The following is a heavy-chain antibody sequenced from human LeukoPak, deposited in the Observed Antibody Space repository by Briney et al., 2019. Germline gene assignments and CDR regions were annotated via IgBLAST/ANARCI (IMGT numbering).Heavy chain of an antibody. CDR3: ARDPIGSRWPYYFDY. V-gene: IGHV1-3*01. CDR1: GYTFTTYA. J-gene: IGHJ4*02. D-gene: IGHD6-13*01. CDR2: INAGNGNT. Sequence: ASVKVSCKASGYTFTTYAMHWVRQAPGQRLEWMGWINAGNGNTKYSQKFQARDTITRDTSASTAYMELSSLRSEDTAVYYCARDPIGSRWPYYFDYWGQGTLVTVSS.